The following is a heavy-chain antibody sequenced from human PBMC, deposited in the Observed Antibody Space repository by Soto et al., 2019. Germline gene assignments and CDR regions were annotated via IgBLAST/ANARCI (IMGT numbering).Heavy chain of an antibody. CDR3: AKDRGSGGIVAGTPDY. V-gene: IGHV3-23*01. Sequence: EVQLLESGGGLVQPGGSLRLSCAASGFTVSSSAMIWVRQAPGKGLEWVATFSAGGSRYYADSVKGRFTISRNSFQNTLCLQMNGLRAEDTALYYCAKDRGSGGIVAGTPDYWGQGTLVTVSS. CDR2: FSAGGSR. J-gene: IGHJ4*02. CDR1: GFTVSSSA. D-gene: IGHD6-19*01.